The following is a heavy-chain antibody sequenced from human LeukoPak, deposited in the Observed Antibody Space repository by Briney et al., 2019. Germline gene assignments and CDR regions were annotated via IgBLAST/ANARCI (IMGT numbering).Heavy chain of an antibody. V-gene: IGHV3-9*01. CDR3: VRGGWLDF. J-gene: IGHJ5*01. CDR1: GFPFGNYA. CDR2: IPWNNDII. D-gene: IGHD5-24*01. Sequence: GRSLRLSCVASGFPFGNYAMHWVRQTPGKGLEWVAGIPWNNDIITYADFVRGRFTVSRDNAKNSVYLQMDSLKPEDTALYHCVRGGWLDFWGQGTLVTVSS.